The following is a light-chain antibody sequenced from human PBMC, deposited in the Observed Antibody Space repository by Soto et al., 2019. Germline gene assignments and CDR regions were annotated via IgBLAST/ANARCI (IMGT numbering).Light chain of an antibody. CDR2: AAS. CDR1: QGVSSS. J-gene: IGKJ5*01. CDR3: QQYKNWPAVT. Sequence: IQLTQSPPSLPASLEDRSTSTCRASQGVSSSLAWYHQQPGKAPKLLIYAASTLQSGVPARFSGSGSGTEFTLTISSLQSEDFAVYYCQQYKNWPAVTFGQGTRLEIK. V-gene: IGKV1-9*01.